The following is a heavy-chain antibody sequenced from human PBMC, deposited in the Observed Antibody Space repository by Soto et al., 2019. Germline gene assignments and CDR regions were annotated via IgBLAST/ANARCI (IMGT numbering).Heavy chain of an antibody. CDR2: ISGSGGST. CDR1: GFTFSSYA. V-gene: IGHV3-23*01. CDR3: AKAREQWLAQFDY. Sequence: AGGSLRLSCAASGFTFSSYAMSWVRQAPGKGLEWVSAISGSGGSTYYADSVKGRFTISRDNSKNTLYLQMNSLRAEDTAVYYCAKAREQWLAQFDYWGQGTLVTVSS. D-gene: IGHD6-19*01. J-gene: IGHJ4*02.